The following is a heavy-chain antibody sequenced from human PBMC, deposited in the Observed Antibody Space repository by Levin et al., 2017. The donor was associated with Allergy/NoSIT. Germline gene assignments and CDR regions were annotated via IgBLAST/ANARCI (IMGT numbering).Heavy chain of an antibody. J-gene: IGHJ3*02. CDR1: GDSVSSNSAA. V-gene: IGHV6-1*01. CDR3: ARFYASGIDAFDI. D-gene: IGHD3-10*01. Sequence: QTLSLTCAISGDSVSSNSAAWNWIRQSPSRGLEWLGRTYYRSKWYNDYAVSVKSRIIINSDTSKNQFSLQLSSVTPVDTAVYYCARFYASGIDAFDIWGQGTKVTVSS. CDR2: TYYRSKWYN.